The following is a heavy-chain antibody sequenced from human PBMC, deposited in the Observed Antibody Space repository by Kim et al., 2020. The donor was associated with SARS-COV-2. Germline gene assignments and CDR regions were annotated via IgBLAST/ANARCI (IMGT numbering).Heavy chain of an antibody. V-gene: IGHV4-39*01. J-gene: IGHJ4*02. CDR1: GDSISSRNYY. CDR3: ARLRDPKPYYYDSSGYYYFDY. Sequence: SETLSLTCTVSGDSISSRNYYWGWIRQPPGKGLEWIGSMHYSGSTYYNPSLESRVTISVDTAKNLISLRLSSVTAADTAVYYCARLRDPKPYYYDSSGYYYFDYWGRGTQVTVSS. D-gene: IGHD3-22*01. CDR2: MHYSGST.